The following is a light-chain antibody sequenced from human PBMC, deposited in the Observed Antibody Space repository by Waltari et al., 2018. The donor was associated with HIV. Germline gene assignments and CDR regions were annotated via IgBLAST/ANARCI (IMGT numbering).Light chain of an antibody. CDR1: SSNIGSNT. J-gene: IGLJ2*01. CDR3: AAWDDSLNGPDVV. Sequence: QSVLTQPPSASGTPWQRVTISCSGSSSNIGSNTVNWYQQLPGTAPKLLIYSNKQRPSGVPDRFSGSNSGTSASLAISGLQSEDEADYYCAAWDDSLNGPDVVFGGGTKLTVL. CDR2: SNK. V-gene: IGLV1-44*01.